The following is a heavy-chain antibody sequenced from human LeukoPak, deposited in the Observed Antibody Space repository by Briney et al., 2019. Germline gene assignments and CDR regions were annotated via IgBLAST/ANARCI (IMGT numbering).Heavy chain of an antibody. CDR3: AKEEGTSMVIDF. V-gene: IGHV1-2*02. Sequence: ASVKVSCKASGYTFTAYYMHWVRQAPGQGLEWMGWINPNSGDTNYAQKFQGRVTMNRDTSIDTAYMDLSRLRSDDTALYYCAKEEGTSMVIDFWGQGTLVTVSS. CDR1: GYTFTAYY. CDR2: INPNSGDT. J-gene: IGHJ4*02. D-gene: IGHD5-18*01.